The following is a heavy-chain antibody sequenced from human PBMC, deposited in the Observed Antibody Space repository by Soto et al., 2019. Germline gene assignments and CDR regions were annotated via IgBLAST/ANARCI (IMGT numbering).Heavy chain of an antibody. CDR3: AREGRDGYETEGGWFAP. D-gene: IGHD5-12*01. J-gene: IGHJ5*02. Sequence: QVQLVQSGAEVKKPGSSVKVSCKASGGTFSSYAISWERQAPGQGLEWMGGIIPIFGTANYAQKFQGRVTITADESTSTAYMELSSLRSEDTAVYFCAREGRDGYETEGGWFAPWGQGTLVTFSS. CDR1: GGTFSSYA. CDR2: IIPIFGTA. V-gene: IGHV1-69*12.